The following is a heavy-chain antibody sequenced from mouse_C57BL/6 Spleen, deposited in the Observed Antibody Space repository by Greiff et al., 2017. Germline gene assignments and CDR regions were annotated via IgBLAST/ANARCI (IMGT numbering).Heavy chain of an antibody. D-gene: IGHD1-1*01. CDR3: AKHITTVVAFYWYFDV. CDR2: IWGDGST. V-gene: IGHV2-3*01. Sequence: VQLVESGPGLVAPSQSLFITCTVSGFSLTSSGVSWVRQPPGKGLEWLGVIWGDGSTNYHSALISRLSISKDNSKSQVFLKLNSLQTDDTATYYCAKHITTVVAFYWYFDVWGTGTTVTVSS. CDR1: GFSLTSSG. J-gene: IGHJ1*03.